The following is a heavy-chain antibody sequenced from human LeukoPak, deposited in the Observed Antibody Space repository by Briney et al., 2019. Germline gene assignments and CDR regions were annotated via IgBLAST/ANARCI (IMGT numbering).Heavy chain of an antibody. CDR1: GGSVSSGSYY. CDR3: VRDSCGGGSCYPGY. Sequence: PSETLSLTCTVSGGSVSSGSYYWSWIRQPPGKGLEWIGYIYYSGSTNYNPSLKSRVTISVDTSKNQFSLKLSSVTAADTAVYYCVRDSCGGGSCYPGYWGQGTLVTVSS. V-gene: IGHV4-61*01. D-gene: IGHD2-15*01. J-gene: IGHJ4*02. CDR2: IYYSGST.